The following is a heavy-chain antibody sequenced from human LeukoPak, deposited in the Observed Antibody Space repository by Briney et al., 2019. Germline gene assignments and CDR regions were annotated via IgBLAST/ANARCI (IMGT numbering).Heavy chain of an antibody. Sequence: GASVKVSCTASGYTFTSYAMNWVRQAPGQGLEWMGWINTNTGNTTYAQGFTGRFVFSLDTSVSTAYLQISSLKAEDTAVYYCARGGPYCGGDCYSSLDYWGQGTLVTVSS. J-gene: IGHJ4*02. D-gene: IGHD2-21*02. CDR1: GYTFTSYA. CDR2: INTNTGNT. V-gene: IGHV7-4-1*02. CDR3: ARGGPYCGGDCYSSLDY.